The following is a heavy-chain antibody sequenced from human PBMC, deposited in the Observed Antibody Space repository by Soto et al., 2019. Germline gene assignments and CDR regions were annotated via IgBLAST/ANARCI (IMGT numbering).Heavy chain of an antibody. V-gene: IGHV4-31*03. J-gene: IGHJ6*02. CDR1: GDSISSSSYY. CDR3: ARARVPYSSTWYRYDYYGMDI. D-gene: IGHD6-13*01. Sequence: QVQLQESGPGLVKPSQTLSLTCTVSGDSISSSSYYWSWIRQHPGKGLEWIGYIHYSGNTRYNPSLKSRLNISVDTSKNQFSLMLSSLTAADTAVYFCARARVPYSSTWYRYDYYGMDIWGQGTTVTVSS. CDR2: IHYSGNT.